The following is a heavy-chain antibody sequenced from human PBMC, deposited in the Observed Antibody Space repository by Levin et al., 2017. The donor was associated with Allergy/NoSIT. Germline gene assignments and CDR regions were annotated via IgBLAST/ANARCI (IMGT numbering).Heavy chain of an antibody. V-gene: IGHV1-18*01. CDR2: ISINNGKT. Sequence: ASVKVSCEASRYTFASYGISWVRQAPGQGLEWLGWISINNGKTNYAQKFQGRVTMTTQKSTSTVYMELRNLMPDDTAVYFCARHGMRSGGIAAAGIDYYYLGMDLWGQGTTVTVSS. D-gene: IGHD6-13*01. CDR3: ARHGMRSGGIAAAGIDYYYLGMDL. CDR1: RYTFASYG. J-gene: IGHJ6*02.